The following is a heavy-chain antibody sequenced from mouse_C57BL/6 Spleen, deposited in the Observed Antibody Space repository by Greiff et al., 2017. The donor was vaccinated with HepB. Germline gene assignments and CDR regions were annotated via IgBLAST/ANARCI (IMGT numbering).Heavy chain of an antibody. V-gene: IGHV1-5*01. J-gene: IGHJ3*01. Sequence: EVQLQQSGTVLARPGASVKMSCKTSGYTFTSYWMHWVKQRPGQGLEWIGAIYPGNSDTSYNQKFKGKAKLTAVTSASTAYMELSSLTNEDSAVYYCTRSRANWDEFAYWGQGTLVTVSA. CDR1: GYTFTSYW. CDR2: IYPGNSDT. D-gene: IGHD4-1*01. CDR3: TRSRANWDEFAY.